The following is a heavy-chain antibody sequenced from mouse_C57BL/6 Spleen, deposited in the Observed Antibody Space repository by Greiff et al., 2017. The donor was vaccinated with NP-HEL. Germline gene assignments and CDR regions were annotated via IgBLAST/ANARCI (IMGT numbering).Heavy chain of an antibody. V-gene: IGHV1-19*01. CDR2: INPYNGGT. CDR1: GYTFTDYY. D-gene: IGHD2-5*01. J-gene: IGHJ4*01. Sequence: EVQLQQSGPVLVKPGASVKMSCKASGYTFTDYYMNWVKQSHGKSLEWIGVINPYNGGTSYNQKFKGKATLTVDKSSSTAYMELNSLTSEDSAVYYCARGEYSNYGVFYAMDYWGQGTSVTVSS. CDR3: ARGEYSNYGVFYAMDY.